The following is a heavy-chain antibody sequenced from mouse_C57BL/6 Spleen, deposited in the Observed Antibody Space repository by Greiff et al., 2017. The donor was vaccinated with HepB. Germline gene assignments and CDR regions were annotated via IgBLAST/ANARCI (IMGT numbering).Heavy chain of an antibody. CDR3: ARREFITTVVATWDYAMDY. Sequence: EVQLQQSGPELVKPGASVKISCKASGYSFTDYNMNWVKQSNGKSLEWIGVINPNYGTTSYNQKFKGKATLTVDQSSSTAYMQLNSLTSEDSAVYYCARREFITTVVATWDYAMDYWGQGTSVTVSS. D-gene: IGHD1-1*01. CDR1: GYSFTDYN. J-gene: IGHJ4*01. CDR2: INPNYGTT. V-gene: IGHV1-39*01.